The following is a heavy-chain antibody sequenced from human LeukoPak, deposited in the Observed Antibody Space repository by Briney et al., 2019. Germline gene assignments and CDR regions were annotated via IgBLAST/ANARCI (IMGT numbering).Heavy chain of an antibody. CDR3: ARDQVYGVSDPFDP. CDR2: ISSSSSYI. D-gene: IGHD2-8*01. J-gene: IGHJ5*02. CDR1: GFTFSSYS. V-gene: IGHV3-21*01. Sequence: GGSLRLSCAASGFTFSSYSMNWVRQAPGKGLEWVSSISSSSSYIYYADSVKGRFTISRDNAKNSLYLQMNSLRAEDTAVYYCARDQVYGVSDPFDPWGQGTLVTVPS.